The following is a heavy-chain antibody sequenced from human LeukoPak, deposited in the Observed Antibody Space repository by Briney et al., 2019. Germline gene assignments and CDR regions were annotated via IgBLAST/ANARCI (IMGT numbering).Heavy chain of an antibody. V-gene: IGHV3-15*01. CDR2: IKSKTDGVTT. Sequence: GGSLRLSCAASGFTFSNAWMSWVRQAPGKGLEWVGRIKSKTDGVTTDYAAPVKGRFTISRDDSKNTLYLQMNSLKTEDTAVYYCTTVNVLLWFGELSVDYWGQGTLVTVSS. CDR3: TTVNVLLWFGELSVDY. D-gene: IGHD3-10*01. CDR1: GFTFSNAW. J-gene: IGHJ4*02.